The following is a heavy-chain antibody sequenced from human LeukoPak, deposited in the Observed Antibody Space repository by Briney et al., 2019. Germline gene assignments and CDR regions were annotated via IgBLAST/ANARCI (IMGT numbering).Heavy chain of an antibody. CDR1: GGSISSYY. D-gene: IGHD3-22*01. Sequence: SETLSLTCSVSGGSISSYYWSWIRQPAGKGLEWIGRIYTSGSTNYNPSLKSRVTMSVDTSKNQFSLKLSSVTAADTAVYYCARDRVHYYDSSGFDPWGQGTLVTVSS. CDR2: IYTSGST. V-gene: IGHV4-4*07. CDR3: ARDRVHYYDSSGFDP. J-gene: IGHJ5*02.